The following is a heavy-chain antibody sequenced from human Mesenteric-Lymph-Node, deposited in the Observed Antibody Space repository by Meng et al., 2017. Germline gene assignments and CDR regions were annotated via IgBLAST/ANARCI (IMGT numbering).Heavy chain of an antibody. Sequence: GASLKISCKGSGYSFTSYWIGWVRQMPGKGLEWMGIIYPGDSDTRYSPSFQGQVTISADKSISTAYLQWISLKASDTAMYYCARLVPMSSGCFDYWGQGTLVTGSS. CDR2: IYPGDSDT. CDR1: GYSFTSYW. CDR3: ARLVPMSSGCFDY. V-gene: IGHV5-51*01. J-gene: IGHJ4*02. D-gene: IGHD6-19*01.